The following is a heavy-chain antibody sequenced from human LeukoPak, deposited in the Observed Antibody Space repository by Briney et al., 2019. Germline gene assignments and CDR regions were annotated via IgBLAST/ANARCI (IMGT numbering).Heavy chain of an antibody. V-gene: IGHV3-30*18. CDR1: GFTFNSYS. CDR2: ISYDGSNK. D-gene: IGHD6-13*01. Sequence: GGSLRLSCAASGFTFNSYSMNWVRQAPGKGLEWVAVISYDGSNKYYADSVKGRFTISRDNSKNTLYLQMNNLRAEDTAVYYCAKDTHSSSWLGSDYWGQGTLVTVSP. J-gene: IGHJ4*02. CDR3: AKDTHSSSWLGSDY.